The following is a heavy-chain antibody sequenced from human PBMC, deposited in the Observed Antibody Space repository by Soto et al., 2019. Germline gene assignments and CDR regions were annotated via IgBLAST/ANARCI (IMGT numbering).Heavy chain of an antibody. CDR3: ARDVSGPSDY. V-gene: IGHV4-61*01. CDR2: IYYNGRT. CDR1: GGSVTSGPYY. Sequence: QVQLQESGPGLVKPSETLSLTCTVSGGSVTSGPYYWSWIRQAPGKGLEWIGCIYYNGRTSYNPSLKSRVTISEDSSKNQFSLKLNSVTPADTAIYFFARDVSGPSDYWGQGTRVTVSS. D-gene: IGHD2-15*01. J-gene: IGHJ4*02.